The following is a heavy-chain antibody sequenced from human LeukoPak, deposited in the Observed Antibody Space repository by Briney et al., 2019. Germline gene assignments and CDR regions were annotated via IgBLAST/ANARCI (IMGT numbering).Heavy chain of an antibody. CDR3: ARSKRTAYYYDSSGYYYADY. Sequence: GGSLRLSCAASGFTFSSYAMSWVRQAPGKGLEWVSAISGSGGSTYYADSVKGRFTISRDNSKNTLYLQMYRLRAEDTAVYYCARSKRTAYYYDSSGYYYADYWGQGTLVTVSS. CDR1: GFTFSSYA. CDR2: ISGSGGST. V-gene: IGHV3-23*01. D-gene: IGHD3-22*01. J-gene: IGHJ4*02.